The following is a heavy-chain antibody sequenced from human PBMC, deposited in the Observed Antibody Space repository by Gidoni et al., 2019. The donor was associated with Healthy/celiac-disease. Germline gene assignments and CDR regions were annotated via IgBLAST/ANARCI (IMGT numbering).Heavy chain of an antibody. CDR2: IYYSGST. CDR3: ARRGGYKIWGWFDP. Sequence: QLQLQESGPGLVKPSETLSLTCTVSGGSLRSRSYYWGWLRQPPGKGLEWIGSIYYSGSTYYNPSLKSRVTISVDTSKNQFSLKLSSVTAADTAVYYCARRGGYKIWGWFDPWGQGTLVTVSS. D-gene: IGHD5-12*01. J-gene: IGHJ5*02. CDR1: GGSLRSRSYY. V-gene: IGHV4-39*01.